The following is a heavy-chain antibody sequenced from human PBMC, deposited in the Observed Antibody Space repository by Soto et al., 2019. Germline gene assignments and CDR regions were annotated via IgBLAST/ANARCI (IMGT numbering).Heavy chain of an antibody. CDR1: RVAFSKFI. J-gene: IGHJ6*02. CDR2: IIPIFGTA. Sequence: SVKVSCKASRVAFSKFIVTWVRQAPGLGLEWVGGIIPIFGTANYAQKFQGRVTITADESTSTSYMKVNNLRSEDTAVYYCAKVRYSSPMGYYYGMDVWGQGTTVTVSS. V-gene: IGHV1-69*13. D-gene: IGHD6-19*01. CDR3: AKVRYSSPMGYYYGMDV.